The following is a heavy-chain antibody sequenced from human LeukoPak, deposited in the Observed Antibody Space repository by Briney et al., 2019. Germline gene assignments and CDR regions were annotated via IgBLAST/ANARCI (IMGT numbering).Heavy chain of an antibody. D-gene: IGHD2-15*01. J-gene: IGHJ3*02. CDR1: GGSISSYY. Sequence: SETLSLTCTVSGGSISSYYWSWIRQPPGKGLEWIGYIYYSGSTNYNPSLKSRVTISVDTSKNQFSLKLSSVTAADTAVYYCASEMWDCSGGSCYSDDAFDIWGQGTMVTVSS. V-gene: IGHV4-59*01. CDR3: ASEMWDCSGGSCYSDDAFDI. CDR2: IYYSGST.